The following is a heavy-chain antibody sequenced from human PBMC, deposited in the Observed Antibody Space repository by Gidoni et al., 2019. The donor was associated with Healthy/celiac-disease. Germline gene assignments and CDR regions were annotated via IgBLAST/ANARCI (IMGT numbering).Heavy chain of an antibody. CDR1: GGSISSSSYY. CDR2: IYYRGST. CDR3: AREQQLVLLVGVYYYYGMDV. Sequence: QLQLQESGPGLVKPSETLSLTCTVSGGSISSSSYYWGWIRQPPGKGLEWIGSIYYRGSTYYNPSLKSRVTISVDTSKNQFSLKLSSVTAADTAVYYCAREQQLVLLVGVYYYYGMDVWGQGTTVTVSS. D-gene: IGHD6-13*01. V-gene: IGHV4-39*07. J-gene: IGHJ6*02.